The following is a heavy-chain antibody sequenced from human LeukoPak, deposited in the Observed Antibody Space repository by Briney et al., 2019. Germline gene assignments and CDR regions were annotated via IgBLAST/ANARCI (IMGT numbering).Heavy chain of an antibody. V-gene: IGHV1-18*01. D-gene: IGHD4-17*01. CDR2: ISAYNGNT. CDR1: GYTFTSYG. Sequence: GASVKVSCKASGYTFTSYGISWVRQAPGQGLEWMVWISAYNGNTNYAQKLQGRVTITRDTSTSTVYMELSSLRSEDTAVYYCARAHLHYGDSIHDLDYWGQGTLVTVSS. CDR3: ARAHLHYGDSIHDLDY. J-gene: IGHJ4*02.